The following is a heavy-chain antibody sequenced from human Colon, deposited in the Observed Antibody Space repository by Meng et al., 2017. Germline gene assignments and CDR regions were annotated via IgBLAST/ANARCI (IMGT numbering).Heavy chain of an antibody. J-gene: IGHJ4*02. CDR3: ARIDYGGNGIEKYFFDY. Sequence: QVRLPGAAPRLGNPSGTLSLTCAVSGGSISSNYWWSWVRQSPKKGLEWIGEIHHGGTTNYNPSLKSRVTISVDTSNNQFSLKLSSVTAADTAVYYCARIDYGGNGIEKYFFDYWGQGTLVTVSS. CDR2: IHHGGTT. D-gene: IGHD4-23*01. V-gene: IGHV4-4*02. CDR1: GGSISSNYW.